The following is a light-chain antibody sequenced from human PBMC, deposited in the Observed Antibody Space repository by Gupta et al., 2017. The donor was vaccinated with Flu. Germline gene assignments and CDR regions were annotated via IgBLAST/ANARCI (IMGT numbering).Light chain of an antibody. CDR3: RQGKHWTT. CDR2: RVS. Sequence: PVPLGQPASISCRSSQSLVHRNGNTYLNWFQQRPGQSPRRLIYRVSNRDSGVPDRFSGSGSGTDFTLNSSGGEAEDVGIYYCRQGKHWTTFGQGTKVEIK. CDR1: QSLVHRNGNTY. V-gene: IGKV2-30*02. J-gene: IGKJ1*01.